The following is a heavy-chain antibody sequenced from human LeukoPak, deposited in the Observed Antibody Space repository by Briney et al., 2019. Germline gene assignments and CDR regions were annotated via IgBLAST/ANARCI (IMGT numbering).Heavy chain of an antibody. J-gene: IGHJ4*02. CDR1: GFTFSSYW. V-gene: IGHV3-74*01. CDR2: INSDGSST. CDR3: VRVRYSSGWDYFDY. Sequence: EGSLRLSCAASGFTFSSYWMHWVRQAPGKGLVWVSRINSDGSSTSYADSVKGRFTISRDNAKNTLYVQMNSLRAEDTAVYYCVRVRYSSGWDYFDYWGQGTLVTVSS. D-gene: IGHD6-19*01.